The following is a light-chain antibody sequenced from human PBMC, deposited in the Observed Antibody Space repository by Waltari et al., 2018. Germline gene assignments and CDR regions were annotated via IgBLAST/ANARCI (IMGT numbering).Light chain of an antibody. CDR3: QQSYSPLT. CDR2: AAS. V-gene: IGKV1-39*01. Sequence: DFQMTQSPSSLSASVGARVTITCRESQSISTYLNWYQQKPGKAPNLLIYAASSLQSGVPSRFSGSGSGTDFTLTISSLQPEDFATYYCQQSYSPLTFGGGTKVEIK. CDR1: QSISTY. J-gene: IGKJ4*01.